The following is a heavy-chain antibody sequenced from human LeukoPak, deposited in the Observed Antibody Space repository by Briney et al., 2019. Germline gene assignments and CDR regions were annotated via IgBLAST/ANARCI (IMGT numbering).Heavy chain of an antibody. CDR3: ARAKDKTTVTTIDY. V-gene: IGHV4-39*07. D-gene: IGHD4-11*01. CDR1: GGSISSGSHY. J-gene: IGHJ4*02. Sequence: SETLSLTCSVSGGSISSGSHYWGWIRQPPGKGLEWIGSIYYSGSTYYNPSLKSRVTISVDTSKNQFSLKLNSVTAADTAVYYCARAKDKTTVTTIDYWGQGTLVTVSS. CDR2: IYYSGST.